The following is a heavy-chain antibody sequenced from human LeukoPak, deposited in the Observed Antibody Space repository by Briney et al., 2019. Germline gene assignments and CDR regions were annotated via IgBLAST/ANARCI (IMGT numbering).Heavy chain of an antibody. CDR3: ARDMAAAYNWFDP. CDR1: GGSISSGDYY. D-gene: IGHD6-13*01. Sequence: PSQTLSLTCTVSGGSISSGDYYWRWVRQPPGKGVEWIGYIYYSGSTYYKPSLKSRVTISVDKYKNQFTLKLSSVTAADTAVYYCARDMAAAYNWFDPWGQGTLVTVSS. V-gene: IGHV4-30-4*08. J-gene: IGHJ5*02. CDR2: IYYSGST.